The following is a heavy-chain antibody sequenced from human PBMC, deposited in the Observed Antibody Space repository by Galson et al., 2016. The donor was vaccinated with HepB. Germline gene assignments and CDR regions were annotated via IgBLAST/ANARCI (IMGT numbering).Heavy chain of an antibody. V-gene: IGHV3-23*01. Sequence: SLRLSCAVSGLTISVYAMNWVRQAPGKGLEWVSHIGGSVATSYYADSVKGRFTGSRDNPKNTVYLQMNSLRAEDTAVYYCAKDAVAGNDLLDAFDIWGQGTVVTVSS. CDR1: GLTISVYA. CDR2: IGGSVATS. CDR3: AKDAVAGNDLLDAFDI. D-gene: IGHD6-19*01. J-gene: IGHJ3*02.